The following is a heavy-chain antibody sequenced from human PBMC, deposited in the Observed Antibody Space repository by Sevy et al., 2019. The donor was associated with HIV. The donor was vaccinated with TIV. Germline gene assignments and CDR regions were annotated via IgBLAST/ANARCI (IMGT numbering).Heavy chain of an antibody. Sequence: GGSLRLSCAASGFTFSSYSMNWVRQAPGKGLEWVSYISSSSTIYYADSVKGRFTISRDNAKNSLYLQMNSLRDEDTAVYYCARGGYWNFPYGMDVWGQGTTVTVSS. D-gene: IGHD1-7*01. CDR1: GFTFSSYS. J-gene: IGHJ6*02. CDR2: ISSSSTI. CDR3: ARGGYWNFPYGMDV. V-gene: IGHV3-48*02.